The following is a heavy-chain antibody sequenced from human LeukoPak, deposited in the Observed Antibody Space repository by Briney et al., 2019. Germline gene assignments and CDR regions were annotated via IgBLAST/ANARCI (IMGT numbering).Heavy chain of an antibody. Sequence: ASVKVSCQASGYTFTSYGITWVRQAPGQGLEWMAWISAHNGKTNYAQNLQGRVTMTTDPSTSTAYMELRSLRSDDTAVYYCARDGPDYGDYVNFDYWGQGTLVTVSS. CDR2: ISAHNGKT. D-gene: IGHD4-17*01. V-gene: IGHV1-18*01. CDR1: GYTFTSYG. CDR3: ARDGPDYGDYVNFDY. J-gene: IGHJ4*02.